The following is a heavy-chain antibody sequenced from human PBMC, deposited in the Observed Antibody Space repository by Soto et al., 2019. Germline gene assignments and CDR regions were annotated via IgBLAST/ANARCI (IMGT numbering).Heavy chain of an antibody. CDR2: MYHTAST. V-gene: IGHV4-59*01. J-gene: IGHJ4*02. CDR3: ARADNIWFGETFDS. D-gene: IGHD3-10*01. CDR1: GGSMISFY. Sequence: QVQLQESGPRLVRTSETLSLTCTVSGGSMISFYWSWLRQSPEKGLEWIGYMYHTASTNYNPSFKTRVAMSVDTAKKQYSLNLTSLTAADTAVYYCARADNIWFGETFDSWGQGILVTVSS.